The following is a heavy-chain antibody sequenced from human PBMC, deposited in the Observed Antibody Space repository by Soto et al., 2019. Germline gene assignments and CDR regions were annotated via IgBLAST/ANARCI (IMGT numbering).Heavy chain of an antibody. V-gene: IGHV4-34*01. CDR1: GGSFSGYY. CDR2: INHSGST. D-gene: IGHD5-12*01. Sequence: SETLSLTCAVYGGSFSGYYWSWIRQPPGKGLEWIGEINHSGSTNYNPSLKSRVTISVDTSKNQFSLKLSSVTAADTAVYYCARAIVATSSPRGYYGMDVWGQGTTVTVSS. J-gene: IGHJ6*02. CDR3: ARAIVATSSPRGYYGMDV.